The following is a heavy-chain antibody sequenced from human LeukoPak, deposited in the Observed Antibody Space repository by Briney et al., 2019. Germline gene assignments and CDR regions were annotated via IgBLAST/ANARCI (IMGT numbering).Heavy chain of an antibody. V-gene: IGHV1-69*05. CDR3: ARERYCSGGTCYSLDAFDI. CDR1: GGTFSSYA. D-gene: IGHD2-15*01. CDR2: IIPIFGTA. Sequence: GASVKVSCKASGGTFSSYAISWARQAPGQGLEWMGGIIPIFGTANYAQKFQGRVTITTDESTSTAYMELSSLRSEDTAVYYCARERYCSGGTCYSLDAFDIWGQGTMVTVSS. J-gene: IGHJ3*02.